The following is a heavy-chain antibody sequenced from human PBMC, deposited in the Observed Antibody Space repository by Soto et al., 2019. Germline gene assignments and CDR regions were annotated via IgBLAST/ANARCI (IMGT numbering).Heavy chain of an antibody. CDR1: GFTFTDHH. J-gene: IGHJ4*02. CDR3: ARLMGTSFDL. D-gene: IGHD2-8*01. Sequence: PGGSLRLSCAASGFTFTDHHMDRVRQAPGKGLERVGRARNKVNGYIIAYAASVKGRFIISRDDSKNSLYLQMNSLKTEDTAVYFCARLMGTSFDLWGQGTLVTVSS. V-gene: IGHV3-72*01. CDR2: ARNKVNGYII.